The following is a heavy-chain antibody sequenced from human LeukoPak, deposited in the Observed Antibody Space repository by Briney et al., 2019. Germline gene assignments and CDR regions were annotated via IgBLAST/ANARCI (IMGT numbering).Heavy chain of an antibody. CDR1: GYTFTGYY. CDR2: INPNSGGT. D-gene: IGHD1-26*01. Sequence: ASVKVSCKASGYTFTGYYMHWVRQAPGQGLEWMGWINPNSGGTNYAQKFQSRVTMTRDTSISTAYMELSRLRSDDTAVYYCAPIGVGATDYFDYWGQGTLVTVSS. CDR3: APIGVGATDYFDY. V-gene: IGHV1-2*02. J-gene: IGHJ4*02.